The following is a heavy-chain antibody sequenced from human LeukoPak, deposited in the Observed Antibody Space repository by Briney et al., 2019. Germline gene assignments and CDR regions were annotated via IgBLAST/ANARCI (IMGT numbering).Heavy chain of an antibody. V-gene: IGHV3-23*01. CDR2: ITGNGATT. J-gene: IGHJ4*02. CDR1: GFTFSSYE. D-gene: IGHD5-18*01. Sequence: GGSLRLSCAASGFTFSSYEMNWVRQAPGKGLEWVSGITGNGATTYYADSVKGRFTISRDNSRNTVYLQMNSLRAEDTAVYYCANDLGWIQLNLGRGQGTLVTVSS. CDR3: ANDLGWIQLNLG.